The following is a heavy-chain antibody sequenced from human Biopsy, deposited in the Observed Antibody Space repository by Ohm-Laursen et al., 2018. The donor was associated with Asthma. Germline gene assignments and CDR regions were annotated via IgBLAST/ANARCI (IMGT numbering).Heavy chain of an antibody. D-gene: IGHD1-20*01. Sequence: SSLRLSCTAPRFTYEMHWVRQAPGKGLEWVAVISYDGTNKDYADSVKGRFTFSRDNSQNTPSLEMNSLRVEDTAVYYCARDLRSDNWNPWGMDVWGLGTTVTVAS. J-gene: IGHJ6*02. CDR3: ARDLRSDNWNPWGMDV. V-gene: IGHV3-30*03. CDR1: RFTYE. CDR2: ISYDGTNK.